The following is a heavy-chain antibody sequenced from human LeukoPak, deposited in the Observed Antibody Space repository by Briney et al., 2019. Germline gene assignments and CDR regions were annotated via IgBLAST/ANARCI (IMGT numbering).Heavy chain of an antibody. V-gene: IGHV3-30-3*01. D-gene: IGHD1-1*01. Sequence: GGSLRLSCAASGFTFSSYAMHWVRQAPGKGLEWVAVISYDGSNKYYADSVKGRFTISRDHSKNTLYLQMNSLRAETTAGYYCADRPSWKYYYGMDVWGQGTTVTVSS. CDR3: ADRPSWKYYYGMDV. CDR1: GFTFSSYA. J-gene: IGHJ6*02. CDR2: ISYDGSNK.